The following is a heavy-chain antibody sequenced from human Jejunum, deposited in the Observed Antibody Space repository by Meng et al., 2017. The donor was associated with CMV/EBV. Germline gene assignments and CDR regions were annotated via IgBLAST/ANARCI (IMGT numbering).Heavy chain of an antibody. CDR3: AKEGIGRAGTGYYYYYGLDV. J-gene: IGHJ6*02. CDR2: VRNDGRTK. V-gene: IGHV3-30*02. Sequence: TDGMHWVRQAPGKGLEWVASVRNDGRTKYTAESVKGRFTISRDNPKNTMYLQMNSLSAEDTAVYYCAKEGIGRAGTGYYYYYGLDVWGQGTTVTVSS. CDR1: TDG. D-gene: IGHD6-13*01.